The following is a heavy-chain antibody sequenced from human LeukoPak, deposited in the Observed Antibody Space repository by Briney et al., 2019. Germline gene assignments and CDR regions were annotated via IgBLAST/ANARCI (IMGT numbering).Heavy chain of an antibody. Sequence: SVKVSCKASGGTFSNYAISWVRQAPGRGLDWMGGIIPLFGTAHYAQKFQGRVTITADESTTTAYMELSSLRSEDTAVYYCARVWGQGSSGYYPFWGQGTLVTVSS. D-gene: IGHD3-22*01. J-gene: IGHJ4*02. CDR3: ARVWGQGSSGYYPF. CDR1: GGTFSNYA. CDR2: IIPLFGTA. V-gene: IGHV1-69*13.